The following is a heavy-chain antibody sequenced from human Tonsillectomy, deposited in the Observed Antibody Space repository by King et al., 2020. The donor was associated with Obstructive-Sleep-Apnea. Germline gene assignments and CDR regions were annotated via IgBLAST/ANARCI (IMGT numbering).Heavy chain of an antibody. D-gene: IGHD2-15*01. CDR1: GFTFSSYG. CDR2: ISYDGSNK. Sequence: VQLVESGGGVVQPGRSLRLSCAASGFTFSSYGMHWVRQAPGKGLEGVAVISYDGSNKYYADSVKGRFTISRDNSKNTRYLQMNSLRAEDTAVYYCAKDRAKYCSGGSCLLLRYWGQGTLVTVSS. CDR3: AKDRAKYCSGGSCLLLRY. V-gene: IGHV3-30*18. J-gene: IGHJ4*02.